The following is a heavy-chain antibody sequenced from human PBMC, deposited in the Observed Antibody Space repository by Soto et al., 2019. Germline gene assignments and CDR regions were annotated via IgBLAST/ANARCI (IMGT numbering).Heavy chain of an antibody. CDR1: GYTFTSYG. CDR2: ISAYNGNT. Sequence: ASVKVSCKASGYTFTSYGISWVRQAPGQGLEWMGWISAYNGNTNYAQKLQGRVTMTTDTSTSTAYMELRSLRSDDTAVYYCARVKFSEVVAATDYYYGMDVWGQGTTVTVS. CDR3: ARVKFSEVVAATDYYYGMDV. V-gene: IGHV1-18*04. D-gene: IGHD2-15*01. J-gene: IGHJ6*02.